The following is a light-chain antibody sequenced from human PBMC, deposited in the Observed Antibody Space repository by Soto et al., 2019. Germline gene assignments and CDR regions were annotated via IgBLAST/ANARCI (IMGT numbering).Light chain of an antibody. Sequence: EIVLTQSPGTLSLSPGERATLSCRASQSVSSSYLAWYQQKPGQAPRLLIYGASSRATGIPDRFSGSGSGTGLTLTISSLESEDFAVYYCQQYGSSPYTFGQGTKLEIK. CDR1: QSVSSSY. V-gene: IGKV3-20*01. J-gene: IGKJ2*01. CDR3: QQYGSSPYT. CDR2: GAS.